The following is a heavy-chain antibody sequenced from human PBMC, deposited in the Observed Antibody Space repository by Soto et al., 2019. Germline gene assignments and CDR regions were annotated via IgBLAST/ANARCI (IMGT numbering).Heavy chain of an antibody. J-gene: IGHJ6*03. CDR2: ISWNSGSI. D-gene: IGHD3-10*01. CDR1: GFTFDDYA. Sequence: GGSLRLSCAASGFTFDDYAMHWVRQAPGKGLEWVSGISWNSGSIDYADSVKGRFTISRDNAKNSLYLQMNSLRAEDTAWYYCAKDIKAGMVQGLISYMDVWGKGTTVTVSS. V-gene: IGHV3-9*01. CDR3: AKDIKAGMVQGLISYMDV.